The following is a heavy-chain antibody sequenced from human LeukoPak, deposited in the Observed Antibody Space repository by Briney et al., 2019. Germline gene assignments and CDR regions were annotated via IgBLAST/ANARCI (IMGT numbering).Heavy chain of an antibody. CDR1: GFTFSSYS. CDR3: ARAREAYCSGGSCYRGYYYYYYMDV. D-gene: IGHD2-15*01. Sequence: PGGSLRLSCAASGFTFSSYSMNWVRQAPGRGLEWVSSISSSSSYIYYADSVKGRFTISRDNAKNSLYLQMNSLRAEDTAVYYCARAREAYCSGGSCYRGYYYYYYMDVWGKGTTVTVSS. V-gene: IGHV3-21*01. CDR2: ISSSSSYI. J-gene: IGHJ6*03.